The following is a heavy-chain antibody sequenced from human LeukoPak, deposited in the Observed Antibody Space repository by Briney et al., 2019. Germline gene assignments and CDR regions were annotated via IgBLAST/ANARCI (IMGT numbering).Heavy chain of an antibody. CDR3: ARDLGRYCSSTSCSTRGYFDL. Sequence: PSQTLSLTCTVSGGSISSGGYYWSWIRQPPGKGLEWIGYIYHSGITYYNPSLKSRVTILVDRSKNQFSLKLSSVTAADTAVYYCARDLGRYCSSTSCSTRGYFDLWGRGTLVTVSS. CDR2: IYHSGIT. J-gene: IGHJ2*01. CDR1: GGSISSGGYY. V-gene: IGHV4-30-2*01. D-gene: IGHD2-2*01.